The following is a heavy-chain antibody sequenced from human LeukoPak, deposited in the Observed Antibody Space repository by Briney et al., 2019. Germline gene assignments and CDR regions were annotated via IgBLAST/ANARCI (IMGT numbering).Heavy chain of an antibody. J-gene: IGHJ4*02. CDR1: GGSFSGYY. D-gene: IGHD3-16*02. V-gene: IGHV4-34*01. CDR3: ARGPALMYYDYVWGSYRTYYFDY. CDR2: INHSGST. Sequence: SETLSLTCAVYGGSFSGYYWSWIRQPPGKGLEWSGEINHSGSTNYNPSLKSRVTISVDTSKNQFSLKLSSVTAADTAVYYCARGPALMYYDYVWGSYRTYYFDYWGQGTLVTVSS.